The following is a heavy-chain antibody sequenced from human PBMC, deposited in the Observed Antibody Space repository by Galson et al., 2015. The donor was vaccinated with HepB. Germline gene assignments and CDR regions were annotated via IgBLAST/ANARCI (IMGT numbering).Heavy chain of an antibody. CDR1: GFTFSSYS. Sequence: SLRLSCAASGFTFSSYSMNWVRQAPGKGLEWVSYISSSSSTIYYADSVKGRFTISRDNAKNSLYLQMNSLRAEDTAVYYCAREGEAAGIGFDYWGQGTLVTVSS. J-gene: IGHJ4*02. D-gene: IGHD6-13*01. CDR2: ISSSSSTI. V-gene: IGHV3-48*04. CDR3: AREGEAAGIGFDY.